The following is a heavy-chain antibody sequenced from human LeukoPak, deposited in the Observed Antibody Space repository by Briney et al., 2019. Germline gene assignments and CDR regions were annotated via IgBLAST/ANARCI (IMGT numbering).Heavy chain of an antibody. Sequence: PGGSLRLFCAASGFTFSDHYMDWVRQAPGKGLEWVALISYDGSNKYFADSVKGRFTISRDNSKNTLYLQMNSLRAEDTAVYYCAKDYYSGYAYYYYYYGMDVWGQGTTVTVSS. V-gene: IGHV3-30*18. D-gene: IGHD5-12*01. CDR1: GFTFSDHY. CDR2: ISYDGSNK. CDR3: AKDYYSGYAYYYYYYGMDV. J-gene: IGHJ6*02.